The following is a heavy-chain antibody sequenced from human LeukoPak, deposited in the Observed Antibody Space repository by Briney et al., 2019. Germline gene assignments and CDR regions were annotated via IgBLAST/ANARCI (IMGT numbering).Heavy chain of an antibody. V-gene: IGHV3-21*01. CDR3: ARDRSGIAAAGHYFDY. CDR2: ISSSSNYI. J-gene: IGHJ4*02. CDR1: GFTFSSYS. Sequence: GGSLRLSCAASGFTFSSYSMNWVRQAPGKGLEWVSSISSSSNYIYYADSVKGRFTFSRDNAKNSLYLQMNSLRAEDTAVYYCARDRSGIAAAGHYFDYWGQGTLVTVSS. D-gene: IGHD6-13*01.